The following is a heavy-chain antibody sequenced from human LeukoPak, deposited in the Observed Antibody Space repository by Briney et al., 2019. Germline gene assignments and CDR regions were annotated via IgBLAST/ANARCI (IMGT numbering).Heavy chain of an antibody. V-gene: IGHV3-30*18. D-gene: IGHD3-22*01. J-gene: IGHJ4*02. CDR2: ISYDGSNT. CDR3: AKVGVVVILYYFDY. Sequence: PGRPLRLSCAASGFTFTSYGMHWVRQAPGKGLEWVAVISYDGSNTYYADSVKGRFTISRDNSKNTLYLQMNSLRAEDTAVYYCAKVGVVVILYYFDYWGQGTLVTVSS. CDR1: GFTFTSYG.